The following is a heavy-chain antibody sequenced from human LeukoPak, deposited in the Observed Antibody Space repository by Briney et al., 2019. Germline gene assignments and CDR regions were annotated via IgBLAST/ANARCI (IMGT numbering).Heavy chain of an antibody. V-gene: IGHV3-30*02. Sequence: GGSLRHSCGVSGFTFSSYGMHWVRQAPGKGLEWVAYIRYDGSNRHYADSVKGRFTISRDNSKNTLYLQMNSLRVEDTAVYYCARVLRYCSGGNCYSGGLGYMDVWGKGTTVTISS. CDR3: ARVLRYCSGGNCYSGGLGYMDV. J-gene: IGHJ6*03. CDR2: IRYDGSNR. D-gene: IGHD2-15*01. CDR1: GFTFSSYG.